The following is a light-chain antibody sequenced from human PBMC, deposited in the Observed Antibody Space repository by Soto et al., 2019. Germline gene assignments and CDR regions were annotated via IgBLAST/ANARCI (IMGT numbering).Light chain of an antibody. CDR2: EVN. J-gene: IGLJ2*01. CDR3: SSSAGSYHNLG. CDR1: SSDIGGYNS. V-gene: IGLV2-8*01. Sequence: VLTQPPSASGSPGQSVTISCTGTSSDIGGYNSVSWYQQHPGKAPRLMIYEVNKRPSGVPDSFSGSKSGYTAALTVSGLQTEDEACDCCSSSAGSYHNLGVGGGTKPAVL.